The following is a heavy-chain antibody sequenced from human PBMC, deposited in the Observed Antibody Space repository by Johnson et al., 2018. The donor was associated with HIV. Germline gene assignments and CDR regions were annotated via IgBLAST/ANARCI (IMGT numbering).Heavy chain of an antibody. J-gene: IGHJ3*02. Sequence: VQLVESGGGLVQPGGSLSLSCAASGFTFSSYAMSWVRQAPGTGLEWVSTIIGSGGSTYYAESVKGRFTISRDNSKNTVLLQMNRLRAEDTAVFYCAKDAYCSGGRCYGFGAFDIWGQGTMVTVSS. CDR1: GFTFSSYA. CDR3: AKDAYCSGGRCYGFGAFDI. V-gene: IGHV3-23*04. D-gene: IGHD2-15*01. CDR2: IIGSGGST.